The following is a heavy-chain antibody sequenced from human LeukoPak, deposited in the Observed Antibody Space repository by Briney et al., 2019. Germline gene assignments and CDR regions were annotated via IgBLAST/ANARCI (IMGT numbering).Heavy chain of an antibody. D-gene: IGHD3-22*01. CDR2: ISSSSSYI. Sequence: AGGSLRLSCAASGFTFSSYSMNWVRQAPGKGLEWVSSISSSSSYIYYADSVKGRFTISRDNSKNTLYLQMNSLRAEDTAVYYCAFARGADYYDSSGDAFDIWGQGTMVTVSS. J-gene: IGHJ3*02. CDR1: GFTFSSYS. V-gene: IGHV3-21*01. CDR3: AFARGADYYDSSGDAFDI.